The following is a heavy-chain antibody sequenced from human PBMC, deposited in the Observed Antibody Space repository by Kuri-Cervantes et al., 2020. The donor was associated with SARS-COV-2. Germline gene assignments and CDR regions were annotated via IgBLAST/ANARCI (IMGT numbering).Heavy chain of an antibody. CDR2: ISGSGGST. J-gene: IGHJ4*02. CDR3: AKAYYDFWSGYYRGGYYFDY. Sequence: LSLTCAASGFTFSSYAMSWVRQAPGKGLEWVSAISGSGGSTYYADSVKGRFTISRDNSKNTLYLQMNSLRAEGTAVYYCAKAYYDFWSGYYRGGYYFDYWGRGTLVTVSS. V-gene: IGHV3-23*01. CDR1: GFTFSSYA. D-gene: IGHD3-3*01.